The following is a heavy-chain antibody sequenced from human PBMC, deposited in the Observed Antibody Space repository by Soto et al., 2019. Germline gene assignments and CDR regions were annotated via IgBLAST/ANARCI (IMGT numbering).Heavy chain of an antibody. CDR2: ISWNSGSI. D-gene: IGHD6-13*01. V-gene: IGHV3-9*01. Sequence: EVQLVESGGGLVQPGRSLRLSCAASGFTFDDYAMHWVRQAPGKGLEWVSGISWNSGSIGYADSVKGRFTISRDNAKNSLYLQMNSLRAEDTALYYCAKDRQDSSSWHYGMGVWGQGTTVTVSS. J-gene: IGHJ6*02. CDR3: AKDRQDSSSWHYGMGV. CDR1: GFTFDDYA.